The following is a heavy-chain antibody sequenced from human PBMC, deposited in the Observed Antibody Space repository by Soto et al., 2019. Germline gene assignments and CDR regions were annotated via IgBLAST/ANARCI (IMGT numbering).Heavy chain of an antibody. CDR3: ARDGIGGTAFRGFLDY. V-gene: IGHV3-48*01. CDR2: ISSSSSVV. D-gene: IGHD1-1*01. CDR1: GVLLCDCA. J-gene: IGHJ4*02. Sequence: HPGGSLRLCCATSGVLLCDCAMNWVRQAPGKGLEWVSYISSSSSVVHYADSVKGRFTISRDNSKNMLYLQMNSLRVEDTALYYCARDGIGGTAFRGFLDYWGQGTLVTVSS.